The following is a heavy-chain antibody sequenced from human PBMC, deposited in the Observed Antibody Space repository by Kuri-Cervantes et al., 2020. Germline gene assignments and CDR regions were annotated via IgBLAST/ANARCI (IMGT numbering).Heavy chain of an antibody. J-gene: IGHJ4*02. D-gene: IGHD3-16*01. V-gene: IGHV3-30*16. CDR2: ISYDGSNK. CDR1: GGTFSSYA. Sequence: SCKASGGTFSSYAISWVRQAPGQGLEWMAVISYDGSNKYYADSVKGRFTISRDNSKNTLYLQMNSLRAEDTAVYYCARGSFGFGASYYFDYWGQGTLVTVSS. CDR3: ARGSFGFGASYYFDY.